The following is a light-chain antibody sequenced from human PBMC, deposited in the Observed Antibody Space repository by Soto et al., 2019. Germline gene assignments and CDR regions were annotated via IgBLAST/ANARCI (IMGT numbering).Light chain of an antibody. Sequence: IVMTQTPLSSPVTVGQPASISCRSSQGLVYSDGNTYLSWLQQRPGQPPRLLIYQVSKRLSGVPDRYSGSGAGTDYTLKIRRVEAEDVGLYYCTQAAEFPWTFGQGTRVEIK. CDR2: QVS. CDR1: QGLVYSDGNTY. V-gene: IGKV2-24*01. J-gene: IGKJ1*01. CDR3: TQAAEFPWT.